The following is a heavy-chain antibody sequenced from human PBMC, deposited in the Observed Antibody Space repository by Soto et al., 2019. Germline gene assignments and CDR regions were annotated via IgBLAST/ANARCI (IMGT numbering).Heavy chain of an antibody. CDR3: AKGGTGKFAY. J-gene: IGHJ4*02. Sequence: QVQLQESGPGLVKPSETLSLTCTVSGGSISSYYWSWIRQPPGKRLEWIGYIYYSGSTNYNPSLTXXVXIXXDTSKNQFSLKLSSVTAADTAVYYCAKGGTGKFAYWGQGNLVTVSS. V-gene: IGHV4-59*01. CDR1: GGSISSYY. D-gene: IGHD3-10*01. CDR2: IYYSGST.